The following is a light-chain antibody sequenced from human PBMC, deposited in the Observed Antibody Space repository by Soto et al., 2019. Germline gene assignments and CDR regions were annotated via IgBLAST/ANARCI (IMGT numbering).Light chain of an antibody. V-gene: IGKV1-9*01. CDR1: HDISTC. CDR3: QQLNTLPFT. Sequence: DIQLTQSPSLLSASVGDRVTITCRASHDISTCLAWYQQKPGKAPKLMIYEASTLQSGVPSRFSGSGSGTEFTLTISGLLPEDFATYHCQQLNTLPFTFGQGTRLEI. CDR2: EAS. J-gene: IGKJ5*01.